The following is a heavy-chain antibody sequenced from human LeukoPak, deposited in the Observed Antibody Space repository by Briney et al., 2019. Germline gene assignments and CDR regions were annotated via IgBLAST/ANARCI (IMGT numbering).Heavy chain of an antibody. J-gene: IGHJ4*02. CDR1: GFTFNNYA. CDR2: ISGGGDST. V-gene: IGHV3-23*01. Sequence: GGSLRLSCAASGFTFNNYAMRWVRQAPGKGLEWVSGISGGGDSTFYADSVKGRFTISKDTSKNTLFLHLTSLRAEDTAMYYWARAKESYYDKSGYFPLDYWGQGTLVTVSS. CDR3: ARAKESYYDKSGYFPLDY. D-gene: IGHD3-22*01.